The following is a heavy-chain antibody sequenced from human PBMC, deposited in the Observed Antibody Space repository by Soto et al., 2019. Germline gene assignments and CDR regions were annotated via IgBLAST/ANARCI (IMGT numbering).Heavy chain of an antibody. CDR1: GFTFSDWW. CDR2: INEDGGKA. J-gene: IGHJ4*02. Sequence: GGSLRLSCAASGFTFSDWWMNWVRQAPGKGLEWVANINEDGGKADYADSVKGRFTISRDNARNSLYLQLSGLGADDTAAYYCARAGSIGSVDYWGQGTLVTVSS. V-gene: IGHV3-7*01. D-gene: IGHD5-12*01. CDR3: ARAGSIGSVDY.